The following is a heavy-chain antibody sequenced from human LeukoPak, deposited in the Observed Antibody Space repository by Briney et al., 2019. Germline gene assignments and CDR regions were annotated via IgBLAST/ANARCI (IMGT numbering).Heavy chain of an antibody. CDR1: GFTFSDYY. CDR3: ARGRRELEF. V-gene: IGHV3-11*06. J-gene: IGHJ4*02. Sequence: GGSLRLSCSASGFTFSDYYMSWIHQAPGKGLEWLSYISTSSSYTNYADSVKGRFTISRDNAKNSLYLQMNSLGADDTAVYYCARGRRELEFGGQGTLVTVSS. CDR2: ISTSSSYT. D-gene: IGHD3-10*01.